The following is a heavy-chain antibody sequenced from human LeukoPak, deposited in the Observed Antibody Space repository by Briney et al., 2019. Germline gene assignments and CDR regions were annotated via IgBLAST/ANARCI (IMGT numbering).Heavy chain of an antibody. CDR3: ARGPRFGELLWHWFDP. J-gene: IGHJ5*02. CDR1: GFTFSSYS. D-gene: IGHD3-10*01. V-gene: IGHV3-21*01. CDR2: ISSSSSYI. Sequence: GGSLRLSCAASGFTFSSYSMNWVRQAPGKGLEWVSSISSSSSYIYYADSVKGRFTISRDNAKNSLYLQMNSLRAEDTAVYYCARGPRFGELLWHWFDPWGQGTLVTVSS.